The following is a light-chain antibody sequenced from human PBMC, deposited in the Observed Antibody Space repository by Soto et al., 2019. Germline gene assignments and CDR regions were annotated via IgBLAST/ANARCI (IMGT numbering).Light chain of an antibody. CDR1: SSNIGAGYD. V-gene: IGLV1-40*01. CDR2: GNS. J-gene: IGLJ2*01. CDR3: QSYDSSLSGSVV. Sequence: QSVLTHPPSVSGAPGQRVTISCTGRSSNIGAGYDVHWYQQLPGTAPKLLIYGNSNRPSGVPDRFSGSKSGTSASLAITGLQAEDEADYYCQSYDSSLSGSVVFGGGTKVTVL.